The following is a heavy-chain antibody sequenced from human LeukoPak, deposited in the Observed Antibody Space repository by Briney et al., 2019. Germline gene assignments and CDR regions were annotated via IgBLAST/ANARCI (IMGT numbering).Heavy chain of an antibody. J-gene: IGHJ4*02. V-gene: IGHV3-53*01. Sequence: GGSLRLSCAASGFTVSSNYMSWVRQAPGKGLEWVSVIYSGGSTYYADSVKGRFTISRDNSKNTLYLQMNSLRAEDTAVYYCAREFPPGGAVAGTFRVWNYWGQGTLVTVSS. CDR2: IYSGGST. D-gene: IGHD6-19*01. CDR1: GFTVSSNY. CDR3: AREFPPGGAVAGTFRVWNY.